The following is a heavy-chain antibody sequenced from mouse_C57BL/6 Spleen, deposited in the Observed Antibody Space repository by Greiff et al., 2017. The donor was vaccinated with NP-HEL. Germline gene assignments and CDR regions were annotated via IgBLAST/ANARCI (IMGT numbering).Heavy chain of an antibody. D-gene: IGHD1-1*01. CDR1: GYSFTDYN. Sequence: VQLKESGPELVKPGASVKISCKASGYSFTDYNMNWVKQSNGKSLEWIGVINPNYGTTSYNQKFKGKATLTVDQSSSTAYMQLNSLTSEDSAVYYCARPGYYGSSYGYFDVWGTGTTVTVSS. CDR2: INPNYGTT. CDR3: ARPGYYGSSYGYFDV. J-gene: IGHJ1*03. V-gene: IGHV1-39*01.